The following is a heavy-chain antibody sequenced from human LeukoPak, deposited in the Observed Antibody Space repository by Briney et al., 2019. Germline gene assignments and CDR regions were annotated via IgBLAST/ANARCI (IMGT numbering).Heavy chain of an antibody. V-gene: IGHV4-59*08. Sequence: SETLSLTCTVYTGSISSFYWSWIRQPPGKGLEWNGYIYYSGSTTYNPSLKSRVTISVDTSKNQFSLKLRSVTAADTAVYYCARLQQWLKNWFDPLGEGTLVTVSS. CDR2: IYYSGST. CDR3: ARLQQWLKNWFDP. J-gene: IGHJ5*02. CDR1: TGSISSFY. D-gene: IGHD6-19*01.